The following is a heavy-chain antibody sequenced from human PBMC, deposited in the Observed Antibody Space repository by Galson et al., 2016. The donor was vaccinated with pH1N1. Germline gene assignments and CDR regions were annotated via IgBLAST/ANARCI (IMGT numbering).Heavy chain of an antibody. Sequence: SLRLSCAASGFTFTSYAMHWVRQAPGKGLEWVAVILYDGTNEYYADSVKGRFTISRDKTQSTVYLQMNSLRSEDTAVYYCAIGKPVAGFPDSELDYWGQGTLVTVSS. CDR3: AIGKPVAGFPDSELDY. CDR1: GFTFTSYA. J-gene: IGHJ4*02. CDR2: ILYDGTNE. D-gene: IGHD6-19*01. V-gene: IGHV3-30*04.